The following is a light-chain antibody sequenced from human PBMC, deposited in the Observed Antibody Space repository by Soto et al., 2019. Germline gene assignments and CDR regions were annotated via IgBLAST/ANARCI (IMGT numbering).Light chain of an antibody. Sequence: DVQMTQSPSSVSASVGDRVTITCRASQGVGNWLAWYQHKPGRAPKLLIYGASTLQSGVPSRFSGNGSGTDFTLTISSLQTEDFATYSCQQANTFPVTFGPGTKVDI. CDR1: QGVGNW. V-gene: IGKV1D-12*01. J-gene: IGKJ3*01. CDR3: QQANTFPVT. CDR2: GAS.